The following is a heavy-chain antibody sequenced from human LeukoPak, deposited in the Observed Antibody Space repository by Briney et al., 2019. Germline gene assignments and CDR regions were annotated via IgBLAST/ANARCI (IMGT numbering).Heavy chain of an antibody. CDR1: GFSFSNWA. CDR2: FTRNDETT. CDR3: AKGHYDILTGPFDY. J-gene: IGHJ4*02. D-gene: IGHD3-9*01. Sequence: GGSLRLSCAASGFSFSNWAMSWVRQAPGKGLEWVSGFTRNDETTSYADSVKGRFTISRDNAKNSLYLQMNSLRAEDTALYYCAKGHYDILTGPFDYWGQGTLVTVSS. V-gene: IGHV3-23*01.